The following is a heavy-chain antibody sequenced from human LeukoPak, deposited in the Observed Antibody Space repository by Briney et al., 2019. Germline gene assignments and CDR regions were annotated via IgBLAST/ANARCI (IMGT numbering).Heavy chain of an antibody. CDR2: ISSSSSTI. V-gene: IGHV3-48*01. CDR1: GFTFSSYS. Sequence: PGGSLRLSCAASGFTFSSYSMNWVRQAPGKGLEWVSYISSSSSTIYYADSVKGRFTISRDNAKNSLYLRMNSLRAEDTAVYYCAFDYGDYLFDYWGQGTLVTVSS. D-gene: IGHD4-17*01. J-gene: IGHJ4*02. CDR3: AFDYGDYLFDY.